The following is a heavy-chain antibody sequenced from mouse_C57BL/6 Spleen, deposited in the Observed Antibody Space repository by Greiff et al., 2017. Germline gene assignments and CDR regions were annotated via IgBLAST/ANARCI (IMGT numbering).Heavy chain of an antibody. Sequence: EVKVVESGGGLVQPGGSLSLSCAASGFTFTDYYMSWVRQPPGKALEWLGFIRNKANGYTTEYSASVKGRFTISRDNSQSILYLQMNALRAEDSATYYCARSHYLSDVWGTGTTVTVSS. V-gene: IGHV7-3*01. D-gene: IGHD1-2*01. J-gene: IGHJ1*03. CDR3: ARSHYLSDV. CDR2: IRNKANGYTT. CDR1: GFTFTDYY.